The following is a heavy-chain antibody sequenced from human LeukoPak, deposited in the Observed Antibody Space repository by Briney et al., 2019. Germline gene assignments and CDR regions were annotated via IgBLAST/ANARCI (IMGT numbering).Heavy chain of an antibody. CDR2: IYDSGST. CDR3: ARGSSSSWYHSLYY. D-gene: IGHD6-13*01. J-gene: IGHJ4*02. V-gene: IGHV4-39*07. CDR1: GGSIRSSYYY. Sequence: PSETLSLTCTVSGGSIRSSYYYWGWIRQPPGKGLEWIGSIYDSGSTYYNPSLKSRVTISVDSSKNQFSLKLSSVTAADTAMYYCARGSSSSWYHSLYYWGQGTLVTVSS.